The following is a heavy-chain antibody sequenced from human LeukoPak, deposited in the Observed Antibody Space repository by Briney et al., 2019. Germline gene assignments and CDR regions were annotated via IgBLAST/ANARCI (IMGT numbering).Heavy chain of an antibody. CDR2: ISAYNGNT. J-gene: IGHJ4*02. D-gene: IGHD2-15*01. Sequence: ASVKVSCKASGYTFTSYGISWVRQAPGQGLEWMGWISAYNGNTNYAQKLQGGVTMTTDTSTSTAYMELRSLRSDDTAVYYCARRYCSGGSCYATDYWGQGTLVTVSS. CDR1: GYTFTSYG. CDR3: ARRYCSGGSCYATDY. V-gene: IGHV1-18*01.